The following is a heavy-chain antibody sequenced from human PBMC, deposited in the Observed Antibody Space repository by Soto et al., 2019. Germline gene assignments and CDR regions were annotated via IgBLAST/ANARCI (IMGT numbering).Heavy chain of an antibody. CDR2: IYPGDSDT. V-gene: IGHV5-51*01. CDR3: ARHEDPSWTTRGNNYYGMDV. Sequence: GGSLKISCKGSGYSFNRYLIGRVRQMPGKGLECMGIIYPGDSDTRYSPSFQGQVTISADKSISTAYLQWSSLKASDAAMYYCARHEDPSWTTRGNNYYGMDVWGQGTTVTVSS. CDR1: GYSFNRYL. D-gene: IGHD4-4*01. J-gene: IGHJ6*02.